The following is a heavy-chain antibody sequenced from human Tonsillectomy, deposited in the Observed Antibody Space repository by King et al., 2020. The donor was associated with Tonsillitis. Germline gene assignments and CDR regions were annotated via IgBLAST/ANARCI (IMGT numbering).Heavy chain of an antibody. Sequence: VQLVESGGGLVQPGGSLRLSCAASGFTFSSYEMNWVRQAPGKGLEWVSYISSRGDTIYYADSVKGRFTISRDNAKNSLYLQMNSLRAEDTAVYYCARDENYYYDPPFPFDYWGQGTLVTVSS. CDR1: GFTFSSYE. J-gene: IGHJ4*02. CDR2: ISSRGDTI. D-gene: IGHD3-22*01. CDR3: ARDENYYYDPPFPFDY. V-gene: IGHV3-48*03.